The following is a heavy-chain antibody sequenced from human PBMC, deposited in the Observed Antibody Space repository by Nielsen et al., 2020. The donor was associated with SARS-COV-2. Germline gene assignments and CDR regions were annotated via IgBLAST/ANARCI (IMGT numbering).Heavy chain of an antibody. CDR3: ARAPGIVGATHNYYYYGMDV. Sequence: WIRQPPGKGLEWVAVISYDGSNKYYADSVKGRFTISRDNSKNTLYLQMNSLRAEDTAVYYCARAPGIVGATHNYYYYGMDVWGQGTTVTVSS. V-gene: IGHV3-30*04. CDR2: ISYDGSNK. J-gene: IGHJ6*02. D-gene: IGHD1-26*01.